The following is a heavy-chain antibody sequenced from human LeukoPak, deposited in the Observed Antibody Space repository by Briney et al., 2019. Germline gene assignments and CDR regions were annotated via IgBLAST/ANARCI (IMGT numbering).Heavy chain of an antibody. J-gene: IGHJ4*02. Sequence: SETLSLTCNVTGASISSWYWSWIRQPPGKGLEWIGDIYGSGSTNYNPSLKSRVSMSADTSKNQISLNLKFVTAADTAVYYCARQTMLVGYANGLGFNYWGEGTLVTVSS. V-gene: IGHV4-59*01. CDR2: IYGSGST. CDR1: GASISSWY. D-gene: IGHD2-2*01. CDR3: ARQTMLVGYANGLGFNY.